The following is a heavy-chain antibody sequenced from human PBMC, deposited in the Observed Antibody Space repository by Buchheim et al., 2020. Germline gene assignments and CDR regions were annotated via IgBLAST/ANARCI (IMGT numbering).Heavy chain of an antibody. D-gene: IGHD2-15*01. J-gene: IGHJ6*02. V-gene: IGHV4-59*08. CDR1: GGSISSYY. CDR2: IYYSGST. CDR3: ARLKGDCSGGSCYSGFYYYYGMDV. Sequence: QVQLQESGPGLVKPSETLSLTCTVSGGSISSYYWSWIRQPPGKGLEWIGYIYYSGSTNYNPSLKSRVTISVDTSKNQFSLKLSSVTAEDTAVYYCARLKGDCSGGSCYSGFYYYYGMDVWGQGTT.